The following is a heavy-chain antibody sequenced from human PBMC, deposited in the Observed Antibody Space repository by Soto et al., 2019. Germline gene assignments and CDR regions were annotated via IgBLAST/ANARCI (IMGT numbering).Heavy chain of an antibody. CDR2: ISYDGSNK. V-gene: IGHV3-30*18. D-gene: IGHD3-10*01. J-gene: IGHJ6*02. CDR1: GFTFSSYG. Sequence: PGGSLRLSCAASGFTFSSYGMHWVRQAPGKGLEWVAVISYDGSNKYYADSVKGRFTISRDNSKNTLYLQMNSLRAEDTAVYYCAKQLLWFGELLNYYYYGMDVWGQGTTVTVSS. CDR3: AKQLLWFGELLNYYYYGMDV.